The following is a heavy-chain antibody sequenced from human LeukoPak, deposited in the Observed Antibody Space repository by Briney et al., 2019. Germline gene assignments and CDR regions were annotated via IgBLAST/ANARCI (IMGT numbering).Heavy chain of an antibody. J-gene: IGHJ4*02. V-gene: IGHV4-34*01. Sequence: SETLSLTCAVYGGSFSGYYWSWIRQPPGKGLEWIGEINHSGSTNYNPSLKSRVTISVDTSKNQFSLKLSSVTAADTAVYYCARFGLVAPNRYFDYWGQGTLVTVSS. CDR2: INHSGST. CDR3: ARFGLVAPNRYFDY. D-gene: IGHD2-8*02. CDR1: GGSFSGYY.